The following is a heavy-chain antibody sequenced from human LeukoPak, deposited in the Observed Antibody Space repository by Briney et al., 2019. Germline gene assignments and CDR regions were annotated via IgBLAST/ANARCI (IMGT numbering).Heavy chain of an antibody. CDR3: ARARCSSTSCYSAFDY. CDR2: IYYSGST. Sequence: SETLSLTCTVSGGSISSYYWSWIRQPPGKGLEWIGYIYYSGSTNYNPSLKSRVTISVDTSKNQFSLKLSSVTAADTAVYYCARARCSSTSCYSAFDYWGQGTLVTVSS. V-gene: IGHV4-59*01. CDR1: GGSISSYY. D-gene: IGHD2-2*01. J-gene: IGHJ4*02.